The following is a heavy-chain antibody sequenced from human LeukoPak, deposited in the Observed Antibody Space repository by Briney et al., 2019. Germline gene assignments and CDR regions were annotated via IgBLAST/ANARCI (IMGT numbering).Heavy chain of an antibody. CDR2: INHSGST. CDR3: ARHQLSRYYDSSVPGYYYYGMDV. J-gene: IGHJ6*02. V-gene: IGHV4-34*01. Sequence: PSETLSLTCAVYGGSFSGYYWSWIRQPPGKGLEWIGEINHSGSTNYNPSLKSRVTISVDTSNNQFSLKLSSVTAADTAVYYCARHQLSRYYDSSVPGYYYYGMDVWGQGTTVTVSS. CDR1: GGSFSGYY. D-gene: IGHD3-22*01.